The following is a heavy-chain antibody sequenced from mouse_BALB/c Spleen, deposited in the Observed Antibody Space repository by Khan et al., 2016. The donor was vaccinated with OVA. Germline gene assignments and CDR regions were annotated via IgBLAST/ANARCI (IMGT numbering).Heavy chain of an antibody. J-gene: IGHJ4*01. CDR2: IDPSDSET. CDR3: ARDQYGNYFYAMDY. V-gene: IGHV1-69*02. CDR1: GYTFTSYW. D-gene: IGHD2-10*02. Sequence: QVQLQQSGAELVKPGAPVKLSCKASGYTFTSYWMNWVKQRPGRGLEWIGRIDPSDSETHYNQKFKDKATLTVDKSSSTAYIQLSSLTSEDSAVYYCARDQYGNYFYAMDYWCQGTSVTVSS.